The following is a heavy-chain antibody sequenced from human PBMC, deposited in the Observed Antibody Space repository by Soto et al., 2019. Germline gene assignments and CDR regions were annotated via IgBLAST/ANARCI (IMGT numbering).Heavy chain of an antibody. D-gene: IGHD3-22*01. V-gene: IGHV1-18*01. CDR1: GYTFTSYG. J-gene: IGHJ5*02. CDR2: ISAYNGNT. CDR3: ARVGGCYYDSSGSVACDNWFDP. Sequence: ASVKVSCKASGYTFTSYGISWVRQAPGQGLEWMGWISAYNGNTNYAQKLQGRVTMTTDTSTSTAYMELRSLRSDDTAVYYCARVGGCYYDSSGSVACDNWFDPWGQGTLVTVLL.